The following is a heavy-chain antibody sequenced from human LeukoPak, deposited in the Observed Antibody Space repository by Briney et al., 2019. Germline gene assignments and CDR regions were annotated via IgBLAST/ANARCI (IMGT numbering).Heavy chain of an antibody. CDR2: TSGSGGST. CDR3: ANRGSYRY. CDR1: RFTFGDSH. Sequence: GGSLRLSCTASRFTFGDSHMSWVRQAPGKGLEWVSATSGSGGSTYYADSVKGRFTISRDNSKNTLYLQMNSLRAEDTAVYYCANRGSYRYWGQGTLVTVSS. J-gene: IGHJ4*02. D-gene: IGHD1-26*01. V-gene: IGHV3-23*01.